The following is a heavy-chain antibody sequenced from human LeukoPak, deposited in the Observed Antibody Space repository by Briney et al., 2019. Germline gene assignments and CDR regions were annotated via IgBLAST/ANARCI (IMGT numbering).Heavy chain of an antibody. CDR2: ISSSSNYI. V-gene: IGHV3-21*06. Sequence: GGSLRLSCVASGVTFSGYSMNWVRQAPGKGLEWVSSISSSSNYIYYADSVKGRLTISRDNAQNSLYLQMNSLRAEDTAVYYCARGERGDYWGQGALVTVSS. D-gene: IGHD1-26*01. CDR1: GVTFSGYS. J-gene: IGHJ4*02. CDR3: ARGERGDY.